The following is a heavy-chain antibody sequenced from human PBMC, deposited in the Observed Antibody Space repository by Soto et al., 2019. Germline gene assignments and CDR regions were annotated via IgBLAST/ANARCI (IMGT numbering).Heavy chain of an antibody. J-gene: IGHJ4*02. CDR1: GGSISSYY. CDR3: ARNRGPYFDY. CDR2: IYYSGST. D-gene: IGHD1-26*01. Sequence: SETLSLTCTVSGGSISSYYWSCIRQPPGKGLEWIGYIYYSGSTNYNPSLKSRVTISVDTSKNQFSLKLSSVTAADTALYYCARNRGPYFDYWGQGTLVTVAS. V-gene: IGHV4-59*08.